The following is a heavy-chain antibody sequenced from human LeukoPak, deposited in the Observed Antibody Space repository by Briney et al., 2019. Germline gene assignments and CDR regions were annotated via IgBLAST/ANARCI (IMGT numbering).Heavy chain of an antibody. Sequence: GESLRLSCAASGFTFSTYWMSWVRLGPGKGLEWVASIHPNGEDRHHVDSVKGRFTISRDNAKNSLFLQMNSLRAEDTAVYFCAKRGVVIRVILVGFHKQAYYFDSWGQGALVTVSS. J-gene: IGHJ4*02. CDR2: IHPNGEDR. CDR1: GFTFSTYW. D-gene: IGHD3-10*01. CDR3: AKRGVVIRVILVGFHKQAYYFDS. V-gene: IGHV3-7*03.